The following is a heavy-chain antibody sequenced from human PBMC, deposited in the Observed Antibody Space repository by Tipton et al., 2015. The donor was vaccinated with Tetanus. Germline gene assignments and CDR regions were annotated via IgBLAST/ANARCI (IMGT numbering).Heavy chain of an antibody. CDR3: ARRRTNTNLLFWFES. V-gene: IGHV5-51*01. CDR2: IHPGDSDI. CDR1: GYSFPHYY. Sequence: QLVQSGAEVKKPGESLKISCQASGYSFPHYYIAWVRHMPGKGLEWMGTIHPGDSDIQYSPSFRGQVAISADKSVNTAYLQWSSLKASDTGVYYCARRRTNTNLLFWFESWGQGTQVTVSS. D-gene: IGHD1/OR15-1a*01. J-gene: IGHJ5*01.